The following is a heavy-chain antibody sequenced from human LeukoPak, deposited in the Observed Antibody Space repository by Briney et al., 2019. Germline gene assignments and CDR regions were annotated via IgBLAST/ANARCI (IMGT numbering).Heavy chain of an antibody. D-gene: IGHD2-2*01. CDR2: ISGSGGST. CDR1: GFTFSSYA. Sequence: GGSLRLSCAASGFTFSSYAMSWVRQAPGKGLEWVSAISGSGGSTYYADSVKGRFTISRDNSKNTLYLQMNSLRAEDTAVYYCAKWSVPAAMLRPYYFDYWGQGTLVTVSS. CDR3: AKWSVPAAMLRPYYFDY. V-gene: IGHV3-23*01. J-gene: IGHJ4*02.